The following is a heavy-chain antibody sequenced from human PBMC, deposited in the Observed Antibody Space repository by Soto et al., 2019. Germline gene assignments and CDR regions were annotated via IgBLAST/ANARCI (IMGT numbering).Heavy chain of an antibody. CDR1: GFSLSTSGVG. J-gene: IGHJ5*02. CDR3: AHSSAGWYSPWFDP. Sequence: QITLKESGPPLVKPTQTLTLTCTFSGFSLSTSGVGVGWIRQPPGKALEWLALIYWNDDKHYSPSLKSRLTITRDTSKNQVVLTMTNMVPVDTATYYCAHSSAGWYSPWFDPWGQGTLVTVSS. V-gene: IGHV2-5*01. CDR2: IYWNDDK. D-gene: IGHD6-19*01.